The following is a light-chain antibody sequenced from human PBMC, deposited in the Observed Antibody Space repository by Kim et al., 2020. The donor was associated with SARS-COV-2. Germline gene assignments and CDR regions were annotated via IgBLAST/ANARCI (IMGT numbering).Light chain of an antibody. CDR3: QAWDSGTAVV. Sequence: VPPGQTATITGSGDELGDKYVFWYQQKPGQSPLLVIYQDTKRPSGIPGRFSASNSGNTATLTISGTQATDEADYYCQAWDSGTAVVFVGGTQLTVL. CDR1: ELGDKY. V-gene: IGLV3-1*01. J-gene: IGLJ2*01. CDR2: QDT.